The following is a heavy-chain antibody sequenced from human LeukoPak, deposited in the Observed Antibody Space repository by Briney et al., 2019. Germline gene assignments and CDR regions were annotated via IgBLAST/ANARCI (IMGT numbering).Heavy chain of an antibody. CDR1: GFTFSSYS. CDR3: ARARQWLARGSDAFDI. CDR2: ISSSSSYI. V-gene: IGHV3-21*01. Sequence: GGSLRLSCAASGFTFSSYSMNWVRQAPGKGLEWVSSISSSSSYIYYADSVKGRFTISRDNAKNSLYLQMNSLRAEDTAVYYCARARQWLARGSDAFDIWAKGQWSPSLQ. D-gene: IGHD6-19*01. J-gene: IGHJ3*02.